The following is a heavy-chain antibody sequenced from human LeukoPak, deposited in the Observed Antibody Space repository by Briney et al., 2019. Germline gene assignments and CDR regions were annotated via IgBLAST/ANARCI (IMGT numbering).Heavy chain of an antibody. CDR3: ARDVRHRYCSSTSCYRGWFDP. Sequence: SVKVSCKASGGTFSSYAISWVRQAPGQGLEWMGGIIPIFGTANYAQKFQGRVTITADESMSTAYMELSSLRSEDTAVYYCARDVRHRYCSSTSCYRGWFDPWGRGTLVTVSS. D-gene: IGHD2-2*01. CDR2: IIPIFGTA. V-gene: IGHV1-69*13. CDR1: GGTFSSYA. J-gene: IGHJ5*02.